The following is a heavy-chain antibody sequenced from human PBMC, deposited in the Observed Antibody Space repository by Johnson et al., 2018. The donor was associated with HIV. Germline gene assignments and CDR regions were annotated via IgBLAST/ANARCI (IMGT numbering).Heavy chain of an antibody. V-gene: IGHV3-30-3*01. CDR3: AKAVVPSDDAFDI. CDR1: GFTFSSYA. J-gene: IGHJ3*02. Sequence: QVQLMESGGGVVQPGRSLRLSCAASGFTFSSYAMHWVRQAPGKGLEWVAVISYDGSNKYYADSVKGRFTISRDNSKNTLYLQMNSLRNEDTAVYSCAKAVVPSDDAFDIGGQGTMVTVSS. CDR2: ISYDGSNK. D-gene: IGHD2-2*01.